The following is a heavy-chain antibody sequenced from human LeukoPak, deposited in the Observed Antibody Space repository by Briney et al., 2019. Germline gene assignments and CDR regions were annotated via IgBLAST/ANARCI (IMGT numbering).Heavy chain of an antibody. D-gene: IGHD1-26*01. CDR2: ISSSSSYI. CDR1: GFTFSSYS. J-gene: IGHJ4*02. Sequence: GGSLRLSCAASGFTFSSYSMNWVRQTPGKGLEWVSSISSSSSYIYYADSVKGRFTISRDNAKNSLYLQMNSLRAEDTAVYYCARDWELPGIDYWGQGTLVTVSS. CDR3: ARDWELPGIDY. V-gene: IGHV3-21*01.